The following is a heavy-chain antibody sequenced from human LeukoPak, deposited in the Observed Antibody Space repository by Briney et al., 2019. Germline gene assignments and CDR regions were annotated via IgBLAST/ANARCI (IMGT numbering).Heavy chain of an antibody. D-gene: IGHD6-13*01. Sequence: SETLSLTCTVSGGSISSYHWSWIRQPPGKGLEWIAYIYYSGTTNSGTTNYNPSLKSRVTISLDTSKNQFSLRLNSVTAADTAVYYCVRSNKYSSSWYDYFDYWGQGTLVTVSS. V-gene: IGHV4-59*01. CDR2: IYYSGTTNSGTT. CDR1: GGSISSYH. CDR3: VRSNKYSSSWYDYFDY. J-gene: IGHJ4*02.